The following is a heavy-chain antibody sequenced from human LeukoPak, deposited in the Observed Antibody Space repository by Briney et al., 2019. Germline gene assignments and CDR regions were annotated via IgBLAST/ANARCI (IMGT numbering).Heavy chain of an antibody. J-gene: IGHJ3*02. D-gene: IGHD5-24*01. CDR1: GGSISSYY. CDR2: IYYSGST. Sequence: SETLSLTCTVSGGSISSYYWSWIRQPPGKGLEWIGYIYYSGSTNYNPSLKSRVTIPVDTSKNQFSLKLSSVTAADTAVYYCARPLGRDGYNYDAFDIWGQGTMVTVSS. CDR3: ARPLGRDGYNYDAFDI. V-gene: IGHV4-59*01.